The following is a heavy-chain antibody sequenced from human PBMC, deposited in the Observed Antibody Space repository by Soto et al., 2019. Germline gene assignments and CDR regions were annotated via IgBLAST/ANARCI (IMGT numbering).Heavy chain of an antibody. V-gene: IGHV3-21*01. J-gene: IGHJ6*02. Sequence: GGSLRLSCAASGFTFSSYSMNWVRQAPGKGLEWVSSISSSSSYIYYADSVKGRFTISRDNAKNSLYLQMNSLRAEDTAVYYCARAHPRYCSGGSCILDVWGQGTTVTVSS. CDR3: ARAHPRYCSGGSCILDV. D-gene: IGHD2-15*01. CDR2: ISSSSSYI. CDR1: GFTFSSYS.